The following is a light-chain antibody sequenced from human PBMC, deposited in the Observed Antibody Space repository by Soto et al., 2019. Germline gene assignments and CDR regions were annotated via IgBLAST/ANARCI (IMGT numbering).Light chain of an antibody. CDR3: QKYNSAPLT. CDR1: QGIGVY. J-gene: IGKJ4*01. Sequence: DIQMTQSPSSLSASLGDRVTITCRASQGIGVYLAWFQQKPGKVPKLLIYAASTLQSGVPSRFSGSGSGTDFTLTISSLQPEGFATYYCQKYNSAPLTFGGGTKVEIK. CDR2: AAS. V-gene: IGKV1-27*01.